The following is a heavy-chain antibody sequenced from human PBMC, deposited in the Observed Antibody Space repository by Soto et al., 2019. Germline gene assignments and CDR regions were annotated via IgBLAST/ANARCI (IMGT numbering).Heavy chain of an antibody. CDR1: GYTFTNSY. CDR2: LNPNGGST. D-gene: IGHD6-13*01. Sequence: QVQLVQSGAEVKKPGASVKVSCKASGYTFTNSYIHWVRQAPGQGLEWMALLNPNGGSTNYAQNFQGRVTVTRDTSTSTVYMELTSLTSEDTAVYYCARNLAAGDYWGQGPLVTVSS. CDR3: ARNLAAGDY. V-gene: IGHV1-46*01. J-gene: IGHJ4*02.